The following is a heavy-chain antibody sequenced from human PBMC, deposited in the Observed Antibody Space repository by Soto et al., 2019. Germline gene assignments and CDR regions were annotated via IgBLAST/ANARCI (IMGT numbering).Heavy chain of an antibody. CDR1: DGSIRDYF. D-gene: IGHD4-17*01. CDR3: ARVGGDDFGDYGGCSY. CDR2: IYYSGRT. Sequence: SETLSLPCTAADGSIRDYFCTWIRQPPGKGLEWIGYIYYSGRTNYNPSLKSRVCRSVDTSKNRYYLQLRSVTAAYTAVYYCARVGGDDFGDYGGCSYWGQGTLVTVSS. V-gene: IGHV4-59*01. J-gene: IGHJ4*02.